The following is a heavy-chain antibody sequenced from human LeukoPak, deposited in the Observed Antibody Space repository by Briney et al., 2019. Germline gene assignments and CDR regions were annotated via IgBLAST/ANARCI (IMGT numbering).Heavy chain of an antibody. V-gene: IGHV3-23*01. Sequence: AGGSLRLSCAASGFTFSSYAMSWVRQAPGKGLEWVSGIRGSGGRTYYADSVKGRVTISRDNSKNTLYLQMNSLRAEDTAVYYCAKDLDDSGIDPVFDYWGQGTLVTVTS. CDR3: AKDLDDSGIDPVFDY. CDR2: IRGSGGRT. J-gene: IGHJ4*02. D-gene: IGHD3-10*01. CDR1: GFTFSSYA.